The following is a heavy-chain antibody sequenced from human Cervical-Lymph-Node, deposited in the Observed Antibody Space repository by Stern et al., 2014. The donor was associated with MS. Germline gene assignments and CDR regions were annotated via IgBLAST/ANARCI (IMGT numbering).Heavy chain of an antibody. CDR1: GYTFTSSS. J-gene: IGHJ4*02. CDR2: INRSGDST. CDR3: ARGQRYFDY. V-gene: IGHV1-46*01. Sequence: VQLVQSGPEVKKTGASVKLSCKAPGYTFTSSSMHWVRQAPGQVLEWMGIINRSGDSTTYAPKFHGRVTMTRDTSSSTVYMELSSLGSEDTAVYYCARGQRYFDYWGQGTLVTVSS.